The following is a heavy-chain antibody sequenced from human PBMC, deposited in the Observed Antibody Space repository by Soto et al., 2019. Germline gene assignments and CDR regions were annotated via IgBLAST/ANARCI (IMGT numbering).Heavy chain of an antibody. D-gene: IGHD6-6*01. CDR3: AREGRYSSSSEAAFYCYSGMEV. V-gene: IGHV4-59*01. CDR1: GGSISSYY. CDR2: IYYSGIT. J-gene: IGHJ6*02. Sequence: SETLSLTCTVSGGSISSYYWSWIRQPPGKGLEWIGYIYYSGITNYNPSLKSRVTISVDTSKNQFSLKLSSVTAADTAVYYCAREGRYSSSSEAAFYCYSGMEVWGQGPTDPVS.